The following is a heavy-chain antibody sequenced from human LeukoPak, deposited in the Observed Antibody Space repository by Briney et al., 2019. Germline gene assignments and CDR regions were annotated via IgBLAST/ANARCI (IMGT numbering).Heavy chain of an antibody. J-gene: IGHJ4*02. CDR3: ARHLCSSTSCYILYYFDY. CDR2: IYYSGST. D-gene: IGHD2-2*02. Sequence: SETLSLTCTVSGGSISSSSYYWGWIRQPPGKGLEWIGSIYYSGSTYYNPSLKSRVTISVDTSKNQFSLKLSSVTAADTAVYYCARHLCSSTSCYILYYFDYWGQGTLVTVS. CDR1: GGSISSSSYY. V-gene: IGHV4-39*01.